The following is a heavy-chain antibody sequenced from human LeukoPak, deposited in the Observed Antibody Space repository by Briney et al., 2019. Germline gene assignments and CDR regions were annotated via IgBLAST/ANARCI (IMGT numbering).Heavy chain of an antibody. D-gene: IGHD5-18*01. V-gene: IGHV1-3*01. CDR2: INAGNGNT. Sequence: VASVKVSCKASGYTFTSYAMHWVRQAPGQRLEWMGWINAGNGNTKYSQKFQGRVTITRDTSASTAYMELSSLRSEDTAVYYCARGGGYSYGYYFDYWGQGTLVTVSS. J-gene: IGHJ4*02. CDR1: GYTFTSYA. CDR3: ARGGGYSYGYYFDY.